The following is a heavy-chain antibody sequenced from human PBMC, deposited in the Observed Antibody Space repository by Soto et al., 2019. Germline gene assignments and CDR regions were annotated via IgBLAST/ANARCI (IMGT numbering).Heavy chain of an antibody. V-gene: IGHV4-59*01. Sequence: QVQLQESGPGLVKPSETLSLTCTVSGGSISSYYWSWIRQPPGKGLEWIGYIYYSGSTNYNPSLKSRVTISVDTSKNQFSLKLSSVTAADTAVYYCARMPPMVRGVNFDLWGRGTPVTVSS. J-gene: IGHJ2*01. CDR1: GGSISSYY. CDR3: ARMPPMVRGVNFDL. CDR2: IYYSGST. D-gene: IGHD3-10*01.